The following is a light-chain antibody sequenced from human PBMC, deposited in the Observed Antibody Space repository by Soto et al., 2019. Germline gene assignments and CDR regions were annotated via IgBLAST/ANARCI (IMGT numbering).Light chain of an antibody. V-gene: IGLV1-47*01. CDR2: RNN. J-gene: IGLJ1*01. CDR1: SSNIGSNY. Sequence: QSVLTQPPSAPGTPGQRVTISCSGSSSNIGSNYVYWYQQLPGTAPKLLIYRNNQRPSGVPDRFSGSKSGTSASLAISGLRSEDEADYYCAAWDDSLSGSWVFGTGTKVTVL. CDR3: AAWDDSLSGSWV.